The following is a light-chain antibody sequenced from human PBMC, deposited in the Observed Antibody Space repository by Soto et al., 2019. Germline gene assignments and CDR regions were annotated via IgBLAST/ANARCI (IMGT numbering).Light chain of an antibody. V-gene: IGKV3-15*01. Sequence: EIVMTQSPATLSVSPGERATLSCRASQSVSSNLAWYQQKPGQAPRLLIYGASTRATGIPARFSGSGSGTEFTLTISRLQSEDFALYYCQQYNNWPPSITFGQGTRLEIK. CDR3: QQYNNWPPSIT. CDR2: GAS. J-gene: IGKJ5*01. CDR1: QSVSSN.